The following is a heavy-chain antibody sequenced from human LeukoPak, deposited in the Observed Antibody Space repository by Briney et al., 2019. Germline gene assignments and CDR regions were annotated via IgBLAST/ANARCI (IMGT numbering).Heavy chain of an antibody. D-gene: IGHD3-10*01. Sequence: GGSLRLSCAASGFTFSNYWMHWVRQAPGKGLEWVSYISSSGSTIYYADSVKGRFTISRDNAKNSLYLQMNSLRAEDTAVYYCAREGRLLWFGELLSPYFDYWGQGTLVTVSS. CDR2: ISSSGSTI. J-gene: IGHJ4*02. CDR3: AREGRLLWFGELLSPYFDY. V-gene: IGHV3-48*04. CDR1: GFTFSNYW.